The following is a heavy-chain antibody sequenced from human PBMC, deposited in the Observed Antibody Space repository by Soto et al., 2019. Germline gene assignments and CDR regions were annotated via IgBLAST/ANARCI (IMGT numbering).Heavy chain of an antibody. J-gene: IGHJ4*02. D-gene: IGHD2-15*01. CDR2: ISGSGGST. V-gene: IGHV3-23*01. Sequence: GGSLRLSCAASGFTFSSYAMSWVRQAPGKGLEWVSAISGSGGSTYYADSVKGRFTISRDNSKNTLYLQMNSLRAEDTAVYYCAKAGAVVVVAATDYWGQGTLVTVSS. CDR3: AKAGAVVVVAATDY. CDR1: GFTFSSYA.